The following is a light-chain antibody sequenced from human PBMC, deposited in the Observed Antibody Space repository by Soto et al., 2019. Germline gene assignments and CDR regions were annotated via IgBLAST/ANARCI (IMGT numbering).Light chain of an antibody. Sequence: DIQMTQSPSTLSASVGDRVTITCRASQSISSWLAWYQQKPGTAPKLLIYKASTLQTGVPSRFSGSGSGTEFTLTIISLQPDDFATYYCQQYNYNWTFGQGTKVEIK. J-gene: IGKJ1*01. CDR1: QSISSW. V-gene: IGKV1-5*03. CDR3: QQYNYNWT. CDR2: KAS.